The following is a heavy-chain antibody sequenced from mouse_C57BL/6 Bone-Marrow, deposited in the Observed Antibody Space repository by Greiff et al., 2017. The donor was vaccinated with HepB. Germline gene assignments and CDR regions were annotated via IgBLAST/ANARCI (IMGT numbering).Heavy chain of an antibody. Sequence: QVHVKQPGAELVKPGASVKMSCKASGYTFTSYWITWVKQRPGQGLEWIGDIYPGSGSTNYNEKFKSKATLTVDTSSSTAYMQLSSLTSEDSAVYYCARGWLLRAAMDYWGQGTSVTVSS. J-gene: IGHJ4*01. CDR1: GYTFTSYW. D-gene: IGHD2-3*01. CDR3: ARGWLLRAAMDY. V-gene: IGHV1-55*01. CDR2: IYPGSGST.